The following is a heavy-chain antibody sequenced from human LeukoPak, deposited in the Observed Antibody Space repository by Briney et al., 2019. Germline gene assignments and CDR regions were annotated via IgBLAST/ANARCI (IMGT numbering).Heavy chain of an antibody. CDR1: GGSISSGGYS. V-gene: IGHV4-30-2*01. CDR2: IYHSGST. J-gene: IGHJ4*02. Sequence: SETLSLTCAVSGGSISSGGYSWSWIRQPPGKGLEWIGYIYHSGSTYYNPSLKSRVTISVDRSKNQFSLKLSSVTAADTAVYYCARARGGANPFDYWGQGTLVTVSS. D-gene: IGHD4/OR15-4a*01. CDR3: ARARGGANPFDY.